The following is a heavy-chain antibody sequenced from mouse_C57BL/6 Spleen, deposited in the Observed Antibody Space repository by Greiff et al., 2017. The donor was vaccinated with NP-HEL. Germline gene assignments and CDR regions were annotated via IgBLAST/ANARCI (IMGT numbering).Heavy chain of an antibody. D-gene: IGHD1-2*01. Sequence: VQLQQPGAELVKPGSSVQLSFPASGYTFTSYWMHWVKQRPGQGLEWIGMIHPNSGRPNYNEKFKSKATLTVDKSSSTAYMQLSSLTSEDSAVYYCEATTAPYAMDYWGQGTSVTVSS. CDR1: GYTFTSYW. V-gene: IGHV1-64*01. CDR2: IHPNSGRP. J-gene: IGHJ4*01. CDR3: EATTAPYAMDY.